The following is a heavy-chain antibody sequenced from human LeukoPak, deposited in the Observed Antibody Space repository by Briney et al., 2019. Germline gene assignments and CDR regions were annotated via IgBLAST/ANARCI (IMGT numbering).Heavy chain of an antibody. V-gene: IGHV4-59*01. D-gene: IGHD6-13*01. CDR1: GGSISSYY. CDR2: IYYSGST. Sequence: SETLSLTCTVSGGSISSYYWSWIRQPPGKGLEWIGYIYYSGSTNYNPSLKSRVTISVDTSKNQFSLKLSPVTAADTAVYYCARGRSSWSHLFDYWGQGTLVTVSS. J-gene: IGHJ4*02. CDR3: ARGRSSWSHLFDY.